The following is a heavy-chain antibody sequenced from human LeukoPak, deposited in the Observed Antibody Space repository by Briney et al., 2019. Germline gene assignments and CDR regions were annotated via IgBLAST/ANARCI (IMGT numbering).Heavy chain of an antibody. D-gene: IGHD1-7*01. J-gene: IGHJ4*02. CDR3: AKDERNWNYNLASQTYD. Sequence: GGSLRLSCAASGFTFSSYWMHWVRQAPGKGLVWVSRINSDGSSTSYADSVKGRFTISRDNAKNTLYLQMSSLRAEDTAVYYCAKDERNWNYNLASQTYDWGQGTLVTVSS. V-gene: IGHV3-74*01. CDR2: INSDGSST. CDR1: GFTFSSYW.